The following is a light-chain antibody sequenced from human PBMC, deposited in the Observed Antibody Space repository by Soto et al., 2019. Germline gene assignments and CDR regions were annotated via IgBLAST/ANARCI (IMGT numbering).Light chain of an antibody. J-gene: IGKJ5*01. V-gene: IGKV3-20*01. CDR1: QSVSRTY. CDR3: QQYGSHPIT. CDR2: GTS. Sequence: EVLLTQSPATLSLSPGERATLSCGGSQSVSRTYLAWYQQQPGQAPRLLMSGTSNRATGTPERFSGSRSGTDFTLTISRLQPEDFAVYYCQQYGSHPITFGQGTRLEIK.